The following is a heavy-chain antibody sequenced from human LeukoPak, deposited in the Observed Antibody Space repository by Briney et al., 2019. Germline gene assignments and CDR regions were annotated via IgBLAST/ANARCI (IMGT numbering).Heavy chain of an antibody. D-gene: IGHD1-26*01. Sequence: SETLSLTCTVSGGSVSSGSYYWSWIRQPPGKGLEWIGYIYYSGSTNYNPSLKSRVTISVDTSRNQFSLKLSSVTAADTAVYYCASNLSGSYYNWFDPWGQGTLVTVSS. CDR3: ASNLSGSYYNWFDP. CDR2: IYYSGST. V-gene: IGHV4-61*01. J-gene: IGHJ5*02. CDR1: GGSVSSGSYY.